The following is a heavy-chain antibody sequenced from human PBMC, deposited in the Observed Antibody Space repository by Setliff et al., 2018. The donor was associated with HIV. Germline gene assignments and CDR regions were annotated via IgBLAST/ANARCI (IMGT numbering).Heavy chain of an antibody. V-gene: IGHV4-4*02. CDR2: IYHTGIT. J-gene: IGHJ4*02. CDR3: ARDNHRLLVGHYYFDY. CDR1: GASISGDNW. Sequence: SETLSLTCAVSGASISGDNWWTWVRQPPGKGLEWIGKIYHTGITNYNPSLKTRVTISVDKSKNQLSLKLISVTAADTAVYYCARDNHRLLVGHYYFDYWGQGVLVTVSS. D-gene: IGHD2-8*02.